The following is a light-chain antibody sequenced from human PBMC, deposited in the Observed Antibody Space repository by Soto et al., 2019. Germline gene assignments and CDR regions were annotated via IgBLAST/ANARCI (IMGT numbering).Light chain of an antibody. CDR1: QAVISK. V-gene: IGKV3-11*01. CDR2: DTS. CDR3: HQRQGWPRT. J-gene: IGKJ1*01. Sequence: GLTQSLATLSSSAGERSTLSCRASQAVISKLAWYQHKPGQDPRHLIYDTSNRAGGTPARFSGSGSGTDFTLTIISLEPEDFAVYYCHQRQGWPRTFGQGTKVDMK.